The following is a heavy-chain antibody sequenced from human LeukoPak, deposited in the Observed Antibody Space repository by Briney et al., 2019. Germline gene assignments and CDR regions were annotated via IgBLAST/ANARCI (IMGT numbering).Heavy chain of an antibody. J-gene: IGHJ4*02. D-gene: IGHD6-13*01. CDR2: INWNGGST. CDR3: ARDLHSSSWYGGGY. CDR1: RFTFDDYG. Sequence: GGSLRLSCAASRFTFDDYGMSWVRQAPGKGLEWVSGINWNGGSTGYADSVKGRFTISRDNAKNSLYLQMNSLRAEDTALYYCARDLHSSSWYGGGYWGQGTLVTVSS. V-gene: IGHV3-20*04.